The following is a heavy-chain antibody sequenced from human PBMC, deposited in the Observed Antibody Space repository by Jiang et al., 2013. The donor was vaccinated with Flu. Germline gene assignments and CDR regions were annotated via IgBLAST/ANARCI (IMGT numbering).Heavy chain of an antibody. CDR2: LWHDGSNK. J-gene: IGHJ4*02. CDR3: ATLRGSSYDTFLADY. Sequence: QLLESGGGVVQPGGSLRLSCAASGFSFNFYRMHWVRQSPGKGLEWVASLWHDGSNKLYADSVRGRFAISRDNSKNTLYLQMNSLRPEDTAVYFCATLRGSSYDTFLADYWGQGTLVSVSS. D-gene: IGHD3-9*01. CDR1: GFSFNFYR. V-gene: IGHV3-30*02.